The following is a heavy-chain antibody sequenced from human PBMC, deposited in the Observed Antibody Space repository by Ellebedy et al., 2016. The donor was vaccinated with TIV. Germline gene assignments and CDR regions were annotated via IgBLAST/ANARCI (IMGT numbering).Heavy chain of an antibody. Sequence: SETLSLXXAVYGGSFSGYYWSWIRQPPGKGLEWIGEINHSGSTNYNPSLKSRVTISVDTSKNQFSLKLSSVTAADTAVYYCARGLSSDSSGYYRGWFDPWGQGTLVTVSS. J-gene: IGHJ5*02. D-gene: IGHD3-22*01. CDR1: GGSFSGYY. CDR3: ARGLSSDSSGYYRGWFDP. V-gene: IGHV4-34*01. CDR2: INHSGST.